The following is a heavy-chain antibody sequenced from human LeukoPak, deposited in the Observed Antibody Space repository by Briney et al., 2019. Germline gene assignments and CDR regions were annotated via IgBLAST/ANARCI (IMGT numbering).Heavy chain of an antibody. J-gene: IGHJ3*02. CDR3: ATALIVVVHDAFDI. D-gene: IGHD3-22*01. CDR1: GYTLTELS. V-gene: IGHV1-24*01. CDR2: FDPEDGET. Sequence: ASVKVSCKVSGYTLTELSMHWVRQAPGKGLEWMGGFDPEDGETIYAQKFQGRVTMTEDTSTDTAYMELSSLRSEDTAVYYCATALIVVVHDAFDIWGQGTMVTVSS.